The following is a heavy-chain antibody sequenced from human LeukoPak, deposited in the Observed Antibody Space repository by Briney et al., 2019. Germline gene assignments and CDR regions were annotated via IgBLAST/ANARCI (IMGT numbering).Heavy chain of an antibody. CDR1: GLTVSSSS. V-gene: IGHV3-53*01. Sequence: GGSLRLSCAASGLTVSSSSLSWVGQAPGKGLEWVSLITSGGNTYYADSVRGRFTVSRDNSKNTLFLQMNSLRADDTAVYYCARASYSSWTFFEYWGQGTLVTVSS. D-gene: IGHD6-6*01. CDR3: ARASYSSWTFFEY. J-gene: IGHJ4*02. CDR2: ITSGGNT.